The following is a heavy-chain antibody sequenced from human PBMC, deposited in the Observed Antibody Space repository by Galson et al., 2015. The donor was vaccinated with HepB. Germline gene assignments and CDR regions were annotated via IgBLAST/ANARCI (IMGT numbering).Heavy chain of an antibody. D-gene: IGHD7-27*01. J-gene: IGHJ4*02. CDR3: AKTGDGYFDY. CDR1: GFTFSSYA. V-gene: IGHV3-30*04. CDR2: ISYDGSNK. Sequence: SLRLSCAASGFTFSSYAMHWVRQAPGKGLEWVAVISYDGSNKYYADSVKGRFTTSRDNSKNTLYLQMNSLRAEDTAVYYCAKTGDGYFDYWGQGTLVTVSS.